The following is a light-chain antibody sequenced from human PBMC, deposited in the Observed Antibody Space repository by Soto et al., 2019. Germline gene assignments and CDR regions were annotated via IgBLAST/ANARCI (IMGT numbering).Light chain of an antibody. CDR1: QAIRNY. V-gene: IGKV1-33*01. CDR3: QQYDTLPPT. J-gene: IGKJ4*01. Sequence: DIRMSQSPSSLSASVGDRVTITCQASQAIRNYLNWYQQTPGKAPNLLIYRGSTLETGVPSRFSGRGSATDFTLTISGLQPEDVATYYCQQYDTLPPTFGGGTKVDIK. CDR2: RGS.